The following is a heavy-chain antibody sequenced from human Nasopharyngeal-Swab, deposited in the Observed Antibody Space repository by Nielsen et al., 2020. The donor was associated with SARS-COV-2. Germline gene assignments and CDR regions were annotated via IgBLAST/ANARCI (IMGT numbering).Heavy chain of an antibody. CDR1: GFTFSSYT. J-gene: IGHJ4*02. D-gene: IGHD3-22*01. V-gene: IGHV3-23*01. CDR2: ISGSDGST. Sequence: GGSLRLSCAASGFTFSSYTMSWVRQAPGKGLEWVSVISGSDGSTYYADSVKGRFTISRDNSKNTLYLQMNSLRAEDTAVYYCARYDDYYDSSGYAYWGQGTLVTVSS. CDR3: ARYDDYYDSSGYAY.